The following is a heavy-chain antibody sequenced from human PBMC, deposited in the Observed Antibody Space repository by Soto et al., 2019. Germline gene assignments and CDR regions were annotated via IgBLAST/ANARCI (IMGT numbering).Heavy chain of an antibody. J-gene: IGHJ4*02. V-gene: IGHV3-23*01. CDR2: ISGSGGSP. Sequence: EVQLLESGGGLVQPGGSLRLSCAASGFTFSSYAMSWVRQAPGKGLEWVSAISGSGGSPYNEDSVKGRFTISRDNTKNTLYLQMKSLRDEDKAVYYCVRDSSGSLMLFDYWGQGTLVTVSS. CDR3: VRDSSGSLMLFDY. CDR1: GFTFSSYA. D-gene: IGHD3-22*01.